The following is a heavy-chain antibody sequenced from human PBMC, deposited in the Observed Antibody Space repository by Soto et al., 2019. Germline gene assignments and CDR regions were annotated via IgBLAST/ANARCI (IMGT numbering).Heavy chain of an antibody. D-gene: IGHD2-15*01. V-gene: IGHV2-5*02. CDR1: GVSLSTSGEG. J-gene: IGHJ4*02. CDR3: AHRQRTVVVGAPFDL. CDR2: IYWDDDK. Sequence: QITLRESGPTLVQPTQTLTLTCTLSGVSLSTSGEGVGWIRQPPGKALEWLALIYWDDDKRFSPSLKSRLAITRDISKTQVVMTMTDMAPADTGIYYCAHRQRTVVVGAPFDLWGQGSQVTVSS.